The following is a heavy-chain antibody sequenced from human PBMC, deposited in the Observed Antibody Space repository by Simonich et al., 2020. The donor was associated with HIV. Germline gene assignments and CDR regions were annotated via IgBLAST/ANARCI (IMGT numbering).Heavy chain of an antibody. Sequence: EVQLVQSGAEVKKPGASVKVSCKVSGNIFPDYYIHWVQQAPGKGLEWMGLIDPEDGETINVQKFQGRVTMTEDTSTDTAYMELSSLRFEDTAVYYCATETGNFDYWGQGTLVTVSS. CDR1: GNIFPDYY. V-gene: IGHV1-69-2*01. CDR2: IDPEDGET. J-gene: IGHJ4*02. D-gene: IGHD7-27*01. CDR3: ATETGNFDY.